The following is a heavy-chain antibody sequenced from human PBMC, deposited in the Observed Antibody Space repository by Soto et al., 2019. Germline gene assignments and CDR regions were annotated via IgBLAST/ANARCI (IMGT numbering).Heavy chain of an antibody. CDR1: GFTFGDYA. CDR2: ITSKRYGGTT. V-gene: IGHV3-49*03. J-gene: IGHJ3*02. Sequence: EVQLVESGGGLVQPGRSLRLSCTASGFTFGDYAMIWFRQAPGKGLEWVGLITSKRYGGTTASAASVKGRFTISRDDSKSIAYLQMNSLKPEDTAVYYCTRMTTNGYCRSGSCSAFDIWGQGTMVSVSS. D-gene: IGHD2-15*01. CDR3: TRMTTNGYCRSGSCSAFDI.